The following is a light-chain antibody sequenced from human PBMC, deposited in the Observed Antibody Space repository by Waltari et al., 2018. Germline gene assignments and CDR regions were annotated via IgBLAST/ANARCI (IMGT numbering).Light chain of an antibody. J-gene: IGLJ2*01. CDR2: QDR. Sequence: SYELTQPSSVSVSPGQTASITCSGDKLGDKYACWYQQKPGQSPVVVIYQDRKRPSGIPERFSGSNSGNTATLTISGTQAMDEADYYCQAWDSSSVVFGGGTKLTVL. CDR3: QAWDSSSVV. CDR1: KLGDKY. V-gene: IGLV3-1*01.